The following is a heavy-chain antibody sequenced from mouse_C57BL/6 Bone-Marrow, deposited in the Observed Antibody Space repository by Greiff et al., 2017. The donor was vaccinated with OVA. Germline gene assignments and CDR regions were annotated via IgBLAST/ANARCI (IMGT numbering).Heavy chain of an antibody. CDR1: GYTFTSYW. V-gene: IGHV1-55*01. Sequence: VQLQQPGAELVKPGASVKMSCKASGYTFTSYWITWVKQRPGQGLEWIGDIYPGSGSTNYNEKLKSKATLTVDTASSTAYMQLSSLTSEDSAVYSCAREELGLRLEHYYAMDYWGQGTSVTVSS. CDR2: IYPGSGST. J-gene: IGHJ4*01. CDR3: AREELGLRLEHYYAMDY. D-gene: IGHD2-4*01.